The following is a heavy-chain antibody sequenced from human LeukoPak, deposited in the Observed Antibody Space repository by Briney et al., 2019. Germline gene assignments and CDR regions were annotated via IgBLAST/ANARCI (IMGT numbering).Heavy chain of an antibody. D-gene: IGHD3-10*01. CDR1: GGTFSSYA. Sequence: ASVKVSCKASGGTFSSYAISWVRQAPGQGLEWMGWISAYNGNTNYAQKLQGRVTMTTDTSTSTAYMELRSLRSDDTAVYYCAVGVASYYMDVWGKGTTVTVSS. V-gene: IGHV1-18*01. CDR2: ISAYNGNT. J-gene: IGHJ6*03. CDR3: AVGVASYYMDV.